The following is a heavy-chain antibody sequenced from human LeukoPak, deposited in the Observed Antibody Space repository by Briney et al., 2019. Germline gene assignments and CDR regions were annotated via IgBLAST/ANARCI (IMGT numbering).Heavy chain of an antibody. CDR2: IRYDGSNK. D-gene: IGHD2-2*01. J-gene: IGHJ4*02. CDR1: GFTFSSYG. V-gene: IGHV3-30*02. Sequence: GGSLRLSCAASGFTFSSYGMHWVRQAPGKGLEWVAFIRYDGSNKYYADSVKGRFTISRDNSKNTLYLQMNSLRAEDTAVYYCAKVAPYCSSTSCHLDYWGQGTLVTVSS. CDR3: AKVAPYCSSTSCHLDY.